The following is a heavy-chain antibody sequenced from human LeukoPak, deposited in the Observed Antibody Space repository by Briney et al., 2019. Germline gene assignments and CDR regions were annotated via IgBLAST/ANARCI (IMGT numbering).Heavy chain of an antibody. V-gene: IGHV4-38-2*02. J-gene: IGHJ4*02. CDR3: ARHGDGSGSYYNRYFDY. CDR2: IYHSGIV. Sequence: PSETLSLTCTVSNYSISSAYYWGWIRQPPGKGLEWIGSIYHSGIVYYNPSLKSRVTISVDTSKNHFSLKLSSVTAADTAFYYCARHGDGSGSYYNRYFDYWGQGTLVTVSS. D-gene: IGHD3-10*01. CDR1: NYSISSAYY.